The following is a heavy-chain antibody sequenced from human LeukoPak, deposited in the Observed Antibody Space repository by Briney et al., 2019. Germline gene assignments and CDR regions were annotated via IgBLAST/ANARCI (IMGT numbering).Heavy chain of an antibody. D-gene: IGHD3-16*02. CDR1: GGSIGSYY. Sequence: SETLSLTCTVSGGSIGSYYWSWIRQPPGKGLEWTGYIYYSGSTNYNPSLKSRVTISVDTSKNQFSLKLSSVTAADTAVYYCARAGENMITFGGVIVSNYYFDYWGQGTLVTVSS. CDR3: ARAGENMITFGGVIVSNYYFDY. CDR2: IYYSGST. V-gene: IGHV4-59*01. J-gene: IGHJ4*02.